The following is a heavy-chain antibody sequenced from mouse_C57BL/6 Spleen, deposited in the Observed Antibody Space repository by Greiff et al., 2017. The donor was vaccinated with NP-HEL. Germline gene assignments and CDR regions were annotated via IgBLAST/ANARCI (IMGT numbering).Heavy chain of an antibody. J-gene: IGHJ2*01. CDR3: ARHGTVLFDY. D-gene: IGHD1-1*01. V-gene: IGHV5-6*01. CDR1: GFTFSSYG. Sequence: EVKLMESGGDLVKPGGSLKLSCAASGFTFSSYGMSWVRQTPDKRLEWVATISSGGSYTYYPDSVKGRFTISRDNAKNTLYLQVSSLESEDTAMYYCARHGTVLFDYWGQGTTLTVSS. CDR2: ISSGGSYT.